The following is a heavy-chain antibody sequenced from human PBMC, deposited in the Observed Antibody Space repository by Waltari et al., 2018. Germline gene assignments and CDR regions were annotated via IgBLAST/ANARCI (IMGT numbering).Heavy chain of an antibody. CDR3: AGDLYGATNPD. D-gene: IGHD2-8*01. V-gene: IGHV3-53*01. CDR2: LHSGGTP. CDR1: GFTVSTNS. J-gene: IGHJ4*02. Sequence: EVQLVESGGGLIQPGGSLRVSCAASGFTVSTNSISWVRQAPGKGLEWVSLLHSGGTPNYADSGKGLFIISRDNSKNTVYLQMNSLRAEDTAMYYCAGDLYGATNPDWGQGTLVTVSS.